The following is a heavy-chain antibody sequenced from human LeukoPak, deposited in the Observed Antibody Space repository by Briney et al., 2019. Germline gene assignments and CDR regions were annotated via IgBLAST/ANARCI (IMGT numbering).Heavy chain of an antibody. V-gene: IGHV3-23*01. D-gene: IGHD3-22*01. CDR3: AKDRWNYYDSSGYYYYDY. J-gene: IGHJ4*02. Sequence: GGSLRLSCAASGFTFSSYAMSWVRQAPGKGLEWVPAISGSGGSTYYADSVKGRFAISRDNSKSTLYLQMNSLRAEDTAVYYCAKDRWNYYDSSGYYYYDYWGQGTLVTVSS. CDR1: GFTFSSYA. CDR2: ISGSGGST.